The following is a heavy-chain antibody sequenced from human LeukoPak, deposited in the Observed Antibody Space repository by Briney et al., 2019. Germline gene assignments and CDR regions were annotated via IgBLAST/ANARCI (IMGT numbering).Heavy chain of an antibody. CDR3: AKASSVSGDNSGWLWAFDL. CDR2: ISGRGGTT. Sequence: GGSLRLSCAASGFDFNSYAMTWVRQAPGQGLDWVSAISGRGGTTYYTDSVKGRFTISRDNFKNTLYLQMNSLRVEDTAVYYCAKASSVSGDNSGWLWAFDLWGQGTMVIVSS. V-gene: IGHV3-23*01. J-gene: IGHJ3*01. CDR1: GFDFNSYA. D-gene: IGHD6-19*01.